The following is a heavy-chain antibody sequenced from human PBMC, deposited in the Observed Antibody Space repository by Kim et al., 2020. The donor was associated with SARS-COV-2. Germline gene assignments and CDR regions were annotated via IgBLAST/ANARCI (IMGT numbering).Heavy chain of an antibody. CDR3: AKDYDRSSGYLYYFDY. Sequence: GGSLRLSCAASGFTFSSYAMSWVRQAPGKGLEWVSAIRGSGGSTYYADSVKGRFTISRDNSKNTLYLQMNSLRAEDTAVYYCAKDYDRSSGYLYYFDYWGQGTLVTVSS. CDR2: IRGSGGST. D-gene: IGHD3-22*01. V-gene: IGHV3-23*01. J-gene: IGHJ4*02. CDR1: GFTFSSYA.